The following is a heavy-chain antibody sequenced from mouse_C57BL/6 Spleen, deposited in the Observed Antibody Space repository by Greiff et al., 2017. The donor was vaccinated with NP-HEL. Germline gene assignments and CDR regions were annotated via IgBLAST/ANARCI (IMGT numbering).Heavy chain of an antibody. CDR1: GYAFSSSW. J-gene: IGHJ3*01. Sequence: QVQLQQSGPELVKPGASVKISCKASGYAFSSSWMNWVKQRPGKGLEWIGRIYPGDGDTNYNGKFKGKATLTADKSSSTAYMQLSSLTSEDSAVYFCASTGTSKGLFAYWGQGTLVTVSA. CDR3: ASTGTSKGLFAY. V-gene: IGHV1-82*01. D-gene: IGHD4-1*02. CDR2: IYPGDGDT.